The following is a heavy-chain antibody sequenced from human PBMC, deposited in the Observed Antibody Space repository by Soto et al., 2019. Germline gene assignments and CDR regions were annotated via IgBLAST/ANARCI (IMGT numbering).Heavy chain of an antibody. CDR1: GFTFTNYA. CDR3: AREPYDILTGLDYNYYGLDV. V-gene: IGHV1-3*01. Sequence: ASVKVSCKASGFTFTNYAMHWVRQAPGQRLEWMGWINAGNGNTKYAQKFQGRVTITRDTSASTAYVELSSLRSEDTAVYYCAREPYDILTGLDYNYYGLDVWGQGTTVTVSS. CDR2: INAGNGNT. D-gene: IGHD3-9*01. J-gene: IGHJ6*02.